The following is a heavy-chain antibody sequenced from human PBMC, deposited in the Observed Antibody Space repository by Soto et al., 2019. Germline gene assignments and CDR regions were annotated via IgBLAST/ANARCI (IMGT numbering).Heavy chain of an antibody. Sequence: EVQLLESGGGLVQPGGSLRLSCAASGFTFTTYAMSWVRQPPGKGLEWVSGISSSGDMPYYADSVKGRFTISRDQSKKTVYLQMNSLRAEDTSLYYCAKVNSIGGDGDHDYWGQGTRGSVSS. CDR3: AKVNSIGGDGDHDY. CDR1: GFTFTTYA. CDR2: ISSSGDMP. J-gene: IGHJ4*02. V-gene: IGHV3-23*01. D-gene: IGHD4-17*01.